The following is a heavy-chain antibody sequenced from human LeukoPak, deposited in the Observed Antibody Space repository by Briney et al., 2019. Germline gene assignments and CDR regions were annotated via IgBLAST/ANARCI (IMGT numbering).Heavy chain of an antibody. CDR2: INHSGST. CDR1: GGSFSGYY. D-gene: IGHD2-2*01. Sequence: LKPSETLSLTCAVYGGSFSGYYWGWIRQPPGKGLEWIGEINHSGSTNYNPSLKSRVTISVDTSKNQFSLKLSSVTAADTAVYYCAREGCSSTSRYYYYYYMDVWGKGTTVTVSS. J-gene: IGHJ6*03. CDR3: AREGCSSTSRYYYYYYMDV. V-gene: IGHV4-34*01.